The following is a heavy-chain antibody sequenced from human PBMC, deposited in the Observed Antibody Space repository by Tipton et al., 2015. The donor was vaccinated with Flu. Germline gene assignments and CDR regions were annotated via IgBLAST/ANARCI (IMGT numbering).Heavy chain of an antibody. CDR2: ISAYNGNT. CDR3: ARVKYFWSALLASSFDY. CDR1: GYTFTSYG. D-gene: IGHD3-3*01. Sequence: VQLVQSGAEVKKPGASVKVSCKASGYTFTSYGISWVRQAPGQGLEWMGWISAYNGNTNYAQKLQGRVTMTTDTSTSTAYMELRGLRSGGTAVYYCARVKYFWSALLASSFDYWGQGTLVTVSS. J-gene: IGHJ4*02. V-gene: IGHV1-18*01.